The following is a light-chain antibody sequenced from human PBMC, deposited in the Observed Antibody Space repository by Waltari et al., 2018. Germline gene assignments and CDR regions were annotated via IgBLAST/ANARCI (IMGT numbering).Light chain of an antibody. Sequence: EIVLTQSPATLSLSPGETATLSCRASQSVSTYLTCYQQKPGQAPRLLIYDASRRATGIPARFSGSGSGTDFTLTISSLEPEDFAVYYCQQRGNWPSGYTFGQGTKLEIK. J-gene: IGKJ2*01. CDR2: DAS. CDR1: QSVSTY. V-gene: IGKV3-11*01. CDR3: QQRGNWPSGYT.